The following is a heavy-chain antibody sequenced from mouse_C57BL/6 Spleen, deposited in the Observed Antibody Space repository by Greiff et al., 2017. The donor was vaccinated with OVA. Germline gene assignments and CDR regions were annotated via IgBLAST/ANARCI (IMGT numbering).Heavy chain of an antibody. CDR1: GYSFTGYY. CDR2: INPSTGGT. CDR3: ARGTTAPY. V-gene: IGHV1-42*01. J-gene: IGHJ3*01. D-gene: IGHD1-2*01. Sequence: EVQLQQSGPELVKPGASVKISCKASGYSFTGYYMNWVKQSPEKSLVWIGEINPSTGGTTYNQKFKAKATLTVDKSSSTAYMQLKSLTSEDSAVYYCARGTTAPYWGQGTLVTVSA.